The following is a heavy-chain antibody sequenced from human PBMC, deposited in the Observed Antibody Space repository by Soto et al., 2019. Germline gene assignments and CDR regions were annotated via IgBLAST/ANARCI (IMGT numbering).Heavy chain of an antibody. D-gene: IGHD3-10*01. CDR3: ARDAPMVRGVITYYFDY. V-gene: IGHV3-33*01. J-gene: IGHJ4*02. CDR1: GFTFSSYG. Sequence: VQLVESGGGVVQPGRSLRLSCAASGFTFSSYGMHWVRQAPGKGLEWVAVIWYDGSNKYYADSVKGRFTISRDNSKNTLYLQMNSLRAEDTAVYYCARDAPMVRGVITYYFDYWGQGTLVTVSS. CDR2: IWYDGSNK.